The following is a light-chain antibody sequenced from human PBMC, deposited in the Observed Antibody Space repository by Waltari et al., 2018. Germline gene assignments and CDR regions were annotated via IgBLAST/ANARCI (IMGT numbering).Light chain of an antibody. V-gene: IGKV3-20*01. J-gene: IGKJ1*01. CDR3: QQYDSSPWT. Sequence: EIVLMQSPGTLSLSPGERASLSCRASQSVSSSYLAWYQQKRGQAPRLLIYAASSRATGVPHRFSGSGSGTDFTLTVSRLEPEDFAVYYCQQYDSSPWTFGQGTTVEIK. CDR1: QSVSSSY. CDR2: AAS.